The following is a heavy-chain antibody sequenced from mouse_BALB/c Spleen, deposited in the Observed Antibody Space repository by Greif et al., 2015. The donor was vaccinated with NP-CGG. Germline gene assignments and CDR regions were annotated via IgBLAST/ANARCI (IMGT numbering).Heavy chain of an antibody. J-gene: IGHJ3*01. V-gene: IGHV7-3*02. CDR1: GFTFTDYY. D-gene: IGHD1-1*01. CDR2: IRNKANGYTT. CDR3: ARDSPNYYGSTPFAY. Sequence: EVKLVESGGGLVQPGGSLRLSCATSGFTFTDYYMSWVRQPPGKALEWLGFIRNKANGYTTEYSASVKGRFTISRDNSQSILYLQMNTLRAEDSATYYCARDSPNYYGSTPFAYWGQGTLVTVSA.